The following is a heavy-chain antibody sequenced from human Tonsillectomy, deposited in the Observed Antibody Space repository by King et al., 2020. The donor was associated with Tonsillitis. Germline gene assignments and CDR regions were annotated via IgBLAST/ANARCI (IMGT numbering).Heavy chain of an antibody. D-gene: IGHD5-24*01. CDR1: GSSFTDYA. CDR2: IIPIFDTA. CDR3: AREMTTFIDY. J-gene: IGHJ4*02. Sequence: QLVQSGAEVKKPGSSVKVSGKASGSSFTDYAINWVRQAPGQGLEWMGGIIPIFDTANYAQKFQGKVTITADKSTSTAYMELSSLRSEDTAVYYCAREMTTFIDYWGQGTLVTVSS. V-gene: IGHV1-69*14.